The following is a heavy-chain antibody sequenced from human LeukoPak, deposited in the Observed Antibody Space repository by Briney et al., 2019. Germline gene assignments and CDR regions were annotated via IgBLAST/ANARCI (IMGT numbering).Heavy chain of an antibody. Sequence: GGSLRLSCAASGFTFSSYWMSWVRQAPGKGLEWVANVKQDGSEKYYVNSVKGRFTISRDNAKNSLYLQMNSLRAEDTAVYYCARDLLVYYYDSSGYPGVWGQGTMVTVSS. CDR3: ARDLLVYYYDSSGYPGV. CDR2: VKQDGSEK. CDR1: GFTFSSYW. V-gene: IGHV3-7*01. D-gene: IGHD3-22*01. J-gene: IGHJ3*01.